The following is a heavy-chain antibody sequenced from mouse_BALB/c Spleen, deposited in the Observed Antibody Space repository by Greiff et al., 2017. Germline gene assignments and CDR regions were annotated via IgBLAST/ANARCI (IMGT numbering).Heavy chain of an antibody. D-gene: IGHD2-2*01. V-gene: IGHV1S34*01. CDR2: ISCYNGAT. J-gene: IGHJ2*01. CDR1: GYSFTGYY. CDR3: AREPLYYGYDRGYYFDY. Sequence: LVKTGASVKISCKASGYSFTGYYMHWVKQSHGKSLEWIGYISCYNGATSYNQKFKGKATFTVDTSSSTAYMQFNSLTSEDSAVYYCAREPLYYGYDRGYYFDYWGQGTTLTVSS.